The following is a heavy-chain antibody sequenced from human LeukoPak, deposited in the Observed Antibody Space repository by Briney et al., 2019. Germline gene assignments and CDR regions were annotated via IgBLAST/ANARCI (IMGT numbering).Heavy chain of an antibody. CDR3: ARDTSAGFDY. J-gene: IGHJ4*02. CDR2: IKQDGSER. D-gene: IGHD2/OR15-2a*01. CDR1: GFTFRSYW. V-gene: IGHV3-7*01. Sequence: PGGSLRLSCAASGFTFRSYWMSWVRQAPGKGLEWVANIKQDGSERNYVDSVEGRFTISRDNAKNSVYLQMHSLRAEDTAVYYCARDTSAGFDYWGQGTLVTVSS.